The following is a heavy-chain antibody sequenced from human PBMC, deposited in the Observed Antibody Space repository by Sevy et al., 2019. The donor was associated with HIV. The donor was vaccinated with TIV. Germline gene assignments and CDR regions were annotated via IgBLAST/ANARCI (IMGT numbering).Heavy chain of an antibody. CDR3: AKLGSTTLTTSDAFDI. D-gene: IGHD4-17*01. J-gene: IGHJ3*02. V-gene: IGHV3-30*02. CDR2: IRYDGTTK. CDR1: GFTFSSSG. Sequence: GGSLRLSCAASGFTFSSSGMHWVRQAPGKGLEWVTFIRYDGTTKYYADSVKGRLTISRDNSKSTLYLQMNSLRDEDTGVYFWAKLGSTTLTTSDAFDIWGQGTLVTVSS.